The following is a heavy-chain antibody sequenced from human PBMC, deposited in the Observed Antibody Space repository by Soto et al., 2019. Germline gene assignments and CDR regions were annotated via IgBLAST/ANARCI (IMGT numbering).Heavy chain of an antibody. Sequence: QVQLVQSGAEVKKPGSSVKVSCKASGGTFSSYAISWVRQAPGQGLEWMGGIIPIFGTANYAQKFQGRVTITADESTSTAYMELSSLRSDDTAVYYCARSQYSSSWYSYYYYYYGMDVWGQGTTVTVSS. CDR2: IIPIFGTA. CDR1: GGTFSSYA. D-gene: IGHD6-13*01. CDR3: ARSQYSSSWYSYYYYYYGMDV. J-gene: IGHJ6*02. V-gene: IGHV1-69*12.